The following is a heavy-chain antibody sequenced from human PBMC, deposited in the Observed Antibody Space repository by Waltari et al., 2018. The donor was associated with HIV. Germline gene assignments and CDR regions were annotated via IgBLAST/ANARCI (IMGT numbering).Heavy chain of an antibody. J-gene: IGHJ4*02. Sequence: ITLKESGPTLVQPPQTLTLTCTFSGFSLTTSGAGVACIRQPPGQALECRALLYWNDEKRYSRSLKSRLTITKDTSKNQVVLTMTNMEPVDTATYFCTHRAIFGVVDYWGQGTLVTVSS. V-gene: IGHV2-5*01. CDR3: THRAIFGVVDY. CDR2: LYWNDEK. D-gene: IGHD3-3*01. CDR1: GFSLTTSGAG.